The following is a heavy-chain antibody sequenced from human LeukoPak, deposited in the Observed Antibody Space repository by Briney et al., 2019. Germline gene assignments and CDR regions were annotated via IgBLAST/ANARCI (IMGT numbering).Heavy chain of an antibody. D-gene: IGHD2-2*02. J-gene: IGHJ6*02. V-gene: IGHV4-34*01. CDR2: INHSGST. Sequence: SETLSLTCAVYRGSFSGYYWSWIRQPPGKGLEWIGEINHSGSTNYNPSLKGRVTILVDTSKNQFSLKLSSVTAADTAVYYCARGGLGYCSSTSCYRRVYGMDVWGQGTTVTVSS. CDR3: ARGGLGYCSSTSCYRRVYGMDV. CDR1: RGSFSGYY.